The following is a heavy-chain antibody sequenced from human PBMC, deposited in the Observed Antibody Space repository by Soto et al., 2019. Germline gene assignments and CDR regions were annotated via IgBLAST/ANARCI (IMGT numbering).Heavy chain of an antibody. V-gene: IGHV3-11*06. CDR2: ISPRSTFR. CDR1: GFSFSDSY. CDR3: ARGGGGGLFDP. Sequence: GGSLRLSCATSGFSFSDSYMSWIRQAPGKGLEWISYISPRSTFRDYAESVKGRFTISRDSVKNSLYLQMNNLTAGDTGVYYCARGGGGGLFDPWGQGSLVTVPS. D-gene: IGHD2-21*01. J-gene: IGHJ5*02.